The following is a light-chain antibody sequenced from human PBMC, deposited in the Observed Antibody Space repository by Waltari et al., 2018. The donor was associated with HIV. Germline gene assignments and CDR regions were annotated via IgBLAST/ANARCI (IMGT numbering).Light chain of an antibody. CDR2: VNK. CDR3: LSYDGVNQV. CDR1: SGNLASAA. Sequence: NFILTQHPSVSGSAGKTVTISCTRSSGNLASAAVQCYQLRPDNSPSNVIYVNKQRRADVPDRFSVFIDSSTNSASLTISGLMAEDDADYYFLSYDGVNQVFGGGTKLTVL. V-gene: IGLV6-57*01. J-gene: IGLJ3*02.